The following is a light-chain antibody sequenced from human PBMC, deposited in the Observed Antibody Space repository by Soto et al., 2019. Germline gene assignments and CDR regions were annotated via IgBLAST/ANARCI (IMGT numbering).Light chain of an antibody. CDR3: QQHGQWPIT. CDR2: GAS. J-gene: IGKJ5*01. Sequence: EIVITQSPAALSVSPVERATLSCRASQSVSNNLAWYQQKPGQAPRLLMYGASTRATGIPARFSGSGSGTEFTLTISSLQPEDFATYYCQQHGQWPITFGQGTRLEIK. V-gene: IGKV3-15*01. CDR1: QSVSNN.